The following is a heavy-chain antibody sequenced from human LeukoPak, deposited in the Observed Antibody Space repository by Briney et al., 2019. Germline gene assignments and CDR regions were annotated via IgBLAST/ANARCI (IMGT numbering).Heavy chain of an antibody. D-gene: IGHD1-7*01. Sequence: SVKVSCKASGGTFSSDAISWVRQAPGQGLEWMGGIIPIFGTANYAQKFQGRVTITTDESTSTAYMELSSLRSEDAAVYYCASSSNWNYIMAYWGQGTLVTVSS. CDR2: IIPIFGTA. CDR3: ASSSNWNYIMAY. CDR1: GGTFSSDA. J-gene: IGHJ4*02. V-gene: IGHV1-69*05.